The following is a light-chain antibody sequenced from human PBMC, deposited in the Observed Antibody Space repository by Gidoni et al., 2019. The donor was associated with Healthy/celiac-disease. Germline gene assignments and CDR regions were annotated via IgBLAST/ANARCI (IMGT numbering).Light chain of an antibody. V-gene: IGKV4-1*01. CDR2: WAS. CDR3: QQYYSTPT. J-gene: IGKJ1*01. Sequence: PDSLAVSLGERATINCKSSQSVLYSSNNKNYLDWYQQKPGQPPKLLIYWASTRESGVPDRFSGSGSGTDFTLTISSLQAEDVAVYYCQQYYSTPTFGQGTKVEIK. CDR1: QSVLYSSNNKNY.